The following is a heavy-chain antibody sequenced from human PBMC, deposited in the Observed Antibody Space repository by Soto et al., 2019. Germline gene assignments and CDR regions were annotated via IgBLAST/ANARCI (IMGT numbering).Heavy chain of an antibody. CDR3: AKDIYGLRGMDV. V-gene: IGHV3-23*01. CDR1: GFSFSSYA. D-gene: IGHD3-10*01. J-gene: IGHJ6*02. Sequence: GASLRLSCAASGFSFSSYAMSGVRQAPGKGLEWVSVISGSGDSTFYADSVEGRFTISKDNSKKMLYLQMNSLRAEDTALYNWAKDIYGLRGMDVWGQGTTVTVS. CDR2: ISGSGDST.